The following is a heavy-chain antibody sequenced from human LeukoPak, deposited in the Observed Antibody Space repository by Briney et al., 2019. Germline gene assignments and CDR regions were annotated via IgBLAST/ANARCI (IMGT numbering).Heavy chain of an antibody. J-gene: IGHJ6*03. Sequence: ASVKVSCKASGYTFTSYGISWVRQAPGHGLEWMGWISAYNGNTNYAQKLQGRVTMTTDTSTSTAYMELRSLRSDDTAVYYCARGGSVLLWFGELLPMDVWGKGTTVTISS. CDR2: ISAYNGNT. V-gene: IGHV1-18*01. CDR3: ARGGSVLLWFGELLPMDV. CDR1: GYTFTSYG. D-gene: IGHD3-10*01.